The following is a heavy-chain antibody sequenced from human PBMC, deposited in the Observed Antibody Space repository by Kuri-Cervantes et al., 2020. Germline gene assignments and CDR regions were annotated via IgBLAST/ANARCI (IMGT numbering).Heavy chain of an antibody. J-gene: IGHJ3*02. D-gene: IGHD1-26*01. CDR3: ASGILPYSQEPDGSFDI. CDR1: GGSISSYY. Sequence: SETLSLTCTVSGGSISSYYWSWIRQPPGKGLEWIGYIYYSGSTNYNPSLKSRVTISVDTSKNQFSLKLSSVTAADTAVYYCASGILPYSQEPDGSFDIWGQGTMVTVSS. V-gene: IGHV4-59*12. CDR2: IYYSGST.